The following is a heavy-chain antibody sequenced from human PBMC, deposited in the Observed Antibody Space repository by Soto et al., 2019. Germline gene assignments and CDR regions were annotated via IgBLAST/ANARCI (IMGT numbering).Heavy chain of an antibody. CDR1: GGTFSSYA. J-gene: IGHJ6*02. CDR2: IIPIFGTA. V-gene: IGHV1-69*13. D-gene: IGHD4-17*01. CDR3: ARVPSDYGDYSPGFYYYGMDV. Sequence: GASVKVSCKASGGTFSSYAISWVRQAPGQGLEWMGGIIPIFGTANYAQKFQGRVTITADESTSTAYMELSSLRSEDTAVYCCARVPSDYGDYSPGFYYYGMDVWGQGTTVTVSS.